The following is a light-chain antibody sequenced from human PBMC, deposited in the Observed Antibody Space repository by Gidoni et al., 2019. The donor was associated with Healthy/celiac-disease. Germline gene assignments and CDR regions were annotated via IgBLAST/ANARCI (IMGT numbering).Light chain of an antibody. CDR1: QSVLYSSNNKNY. J-gene: IGKJ2*01. V-gene: IGKV4-1*01. Sequence: SATINCKSSQSVLYSSNNKNYLAWYQQKPGQPPKLLIYWASTRESGVPDRFSGSGSGTDFTLTISSLQAEDVAVYYCQQYYSTLYTFGQGTKLEIK. CDR3: QQYYSTLYT. CDR2: WAS.